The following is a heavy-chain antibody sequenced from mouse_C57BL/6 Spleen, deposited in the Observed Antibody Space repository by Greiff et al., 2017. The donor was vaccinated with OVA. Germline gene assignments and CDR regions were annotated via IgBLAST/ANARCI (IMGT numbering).Heavy chain of an antibody. V-gene: IGHV5-4*01. CDR1: GFTFSSYA. Sequence: EVMLVESGGGLVKPGGSLKLSCAASGFTFSSYAMSWVRQTPEKRLEWVATISDGGSYTYYPDNVKGRFTISRDNAKNNLYLQMSHLKSEDTAMYYCARDGVRGPFDYWGQGTTLTVSS. CDR3: ARDGVRGPFDY. D-gene: IGHD2-5*01. CDR2: ISDGGSYT. J-gene: IGHJ2*01.